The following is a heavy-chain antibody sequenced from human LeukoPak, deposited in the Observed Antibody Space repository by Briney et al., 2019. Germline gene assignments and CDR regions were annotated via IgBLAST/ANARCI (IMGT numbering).Heavy chain of an antibody. V-gene: IGHV1-2*02. J-gene: IGHJ4*02. D-gene: IGHD3-3*01. CDR3: ARDLDDFWSGYSRVGY. Sequence: ASVKVSCKASGYTFTGYYMHRVRQAPGQGLEWMGWINPNSGGTNYAQKFQGRVTMTRDTSTSTAYMELSRLRSDDTAVYYCARDLDDFWSGYSRVGYWGQGTLVTVSS. CDR1: GYTFTGYY. CDR2: INPNSGGT.